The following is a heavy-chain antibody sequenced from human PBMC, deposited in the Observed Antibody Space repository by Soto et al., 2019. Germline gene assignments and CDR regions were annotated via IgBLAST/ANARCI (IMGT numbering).Heavy chain of an antibody. J-gene: IGHJ3*02. CDR1: GGSFSGYY. CDR2: INHSGST. CDR3: ARGIWGRYSSSLGAFDI. Sequence: SETLSLTCAVYGGSFSGYYWSWIRQPPGKGLEWIGEINHSGSTNYNPSLKSRVTISVDTSKNQFSLKLSSVTAADTAVYYCARGIWGRYSSSLGAFDIWGQGTMVTVSS. V-gene: IGHV4-34*01. D-gene: IGHD6-6*01.